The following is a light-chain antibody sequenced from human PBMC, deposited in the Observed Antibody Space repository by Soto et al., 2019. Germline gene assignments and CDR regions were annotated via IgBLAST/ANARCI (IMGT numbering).Light chain of an antibody. CDR2: EVS. V-gene: IGLV2-14*01. J-gene: IGLJ2*01. Sequence: QSALTQPASVSGSPGQSITISCTGTSSDVSGYNYVSWYQQHPGKAPKLMIYEVSNRPSGVSNRFSGSKSGNTASLTISGLQAEDEADYYCSSYTSSSIVVFGGGTKVTVL. CDR1: SSDVSGYNY. CDR3: SSYTSSSIVV.